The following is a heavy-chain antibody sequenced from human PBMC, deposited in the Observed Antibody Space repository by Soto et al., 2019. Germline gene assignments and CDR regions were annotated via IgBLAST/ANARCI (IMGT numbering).Heavy chain of an antibody. Sequence: QITLRESGPPLVKPTQTLTVTCSFSGFSFTASGVGVGWFRQPPGQALQWLALSYWNGNERYSPSLNKRLTVTKDTSKIQVVLTMTNVDPVDTATYFCAHELSGYYYVMDVWGPGTNVTVSS. J-gene: IGHJ6*02. CDR2: SYWNGNE. CDR3: AHELSGYYYVMDV. V-gene: IGHV2-5*01. D-gene: IGHD3-10*02. CDR1: GFSFTASGVG.